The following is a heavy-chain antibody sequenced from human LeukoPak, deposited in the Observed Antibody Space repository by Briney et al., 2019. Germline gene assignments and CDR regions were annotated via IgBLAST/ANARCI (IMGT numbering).Heavy chain of an antibody. CDR3: ASLVRGGSFYYYVDV. CDR1: GDSVSNVSYY. D-gene: IGHD3-10*01. V-gene: IGHV4-39*01. CDR2: VYYSGST. Sequence: PSETLSLTCTDSGDSVSNVSYYWAWIRQPPGKGLEWIANVYYSGSTYYNPSLKSRVAISVDTSKNQFSLTLRSVTAADTGVYFCASLVRGGSFYYYVDVWGRGTSVTVSS. J-gene: IGHJ6*03.